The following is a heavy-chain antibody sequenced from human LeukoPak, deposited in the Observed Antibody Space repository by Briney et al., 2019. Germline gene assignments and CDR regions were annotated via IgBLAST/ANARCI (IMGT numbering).Heavy chain of an antibody. CDR1: GFTYSSYW. J-gene: IGHJ4*02. CDR2: IKQDGSEK. CDR3: ARDLPDYYGSGSVDY. D-gene: IGHD3-10*01. V-gene: IGHV3-7*01. Sequence: GGSLRLSCAASGFTYSSYWMSWVRQAPGKGLEWVANIKQDGSEKYYVDSVKGRFTISRDNAKNSLYLQMNSLRAEDTAVYYCARDLPDYYGSGSVDYWGQGTLVTVYS.